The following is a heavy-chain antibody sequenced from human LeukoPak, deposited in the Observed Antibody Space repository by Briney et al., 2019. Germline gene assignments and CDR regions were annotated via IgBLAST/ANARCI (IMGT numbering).Heavy chain of an antibody. CDR3: ASADWGSSWCQFYYFDY. Sequence: SETLSLTCTVSGGSISSNVHYWGWIRQPPGKGLEWIGSIYYSEGTYYNPSLKSRMTISVDTSKNLFSLKVSSVTAADTAVYYCASADWGSSWCQFYYFDYWGQGALVTVSS. J-gene: IGHJ4*02. D-gene: IGHD6-13*01. CDR2: IYYSEGT. V-gene: IGHV4-39*01. CDR1: GGSISSNVHY.